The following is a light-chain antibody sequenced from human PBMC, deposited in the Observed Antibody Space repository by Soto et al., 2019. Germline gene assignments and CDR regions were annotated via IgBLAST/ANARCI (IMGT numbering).Light chain of an antibody. CDR2: GAS. J-gene: IGKJ1*01. V-gene: IGKV4-1*01. CDR1: QSVLDSSTNDSK. CDR3: QQYDAPPRT. Sequence: DIVMTQSPDPLAVSLGERATINCKSSQSVLDSSTNDSKIAWYQQRPRQLPKLRTYGASTRESGVPDRFSGSGSGTEVTLTSSNLQTEDVAVNYCQQYDAPPRTVGQGTEVEIK.